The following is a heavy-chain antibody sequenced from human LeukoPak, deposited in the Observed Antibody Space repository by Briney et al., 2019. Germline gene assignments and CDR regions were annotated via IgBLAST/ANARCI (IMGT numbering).Heavy chain of an antibody. V-gene: IGHV4-39*01. CDR2: IYYSGNT. Sequence: SETLSLTCTVSGVSISSSNSYWGWIRQPPGKGLEWIGSIYYSGNTYYSASLKSQVSISIDMSKNQFSLKLTSVTAADTAVYYCARQTGSGLFILPGGQGTLVTVSS. CDR1: GVSISSSNSY. D-gene: IGHD3-10*01. CDR3: ARQTGSGLFILP. J-gene: IGHJ4*02.